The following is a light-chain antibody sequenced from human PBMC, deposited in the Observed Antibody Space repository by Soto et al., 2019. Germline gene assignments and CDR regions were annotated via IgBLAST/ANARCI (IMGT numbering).Light chain of an antibody. CDR1: QSVGGSS. V-gene: IGKV3D-20*02. CDR2: DTS. CDR3: HQRNQ. J-gene: IGKJ5*01. Sequence: ETVLTQSPGTLSLSPGERATVSCRASQSVGGSSLAWYQQRPGQAPRLLIYDTSKRATGIPDRFSGSGSGTDFTLTISSVEPEDFAMYYCHQRNQFGQGTRLEIK.